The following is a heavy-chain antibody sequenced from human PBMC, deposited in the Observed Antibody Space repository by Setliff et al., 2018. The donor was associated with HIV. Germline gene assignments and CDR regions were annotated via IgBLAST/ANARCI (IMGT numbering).Heavy chain of an antibody. CDR2: IIPTFGTS. D-gene: IGHD3-9*01. Sequence: SVKVSCKTSRGTFSSFALSWVRQAPGQGLEWMGGIIPTFGTSNYAQKFQGRVTITADESTSTAYMELRSLRSEDTAVYFCARTWGAGVTGYWFEPWGQGTRVTVSS. V-gene: IGHV1-69*13. CDR3: ARTWGAGVTGYWFEP. CDR1: RGTFSSFA. J-gene: IGHJ5*02.